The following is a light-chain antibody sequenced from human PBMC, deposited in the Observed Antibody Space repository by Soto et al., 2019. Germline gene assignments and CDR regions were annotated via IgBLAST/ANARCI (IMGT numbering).Light chain of an antibody. CDR3: QQSYSTPLT. CDR2: AAS. CDR1: QSISSY. J-gene: IGKJ5*01. Sequence: DIQMTQSPSSLSASVGDRVTITCRASQSISSYLNWYQQKPGKAPKLLIYAASSLQSGVPSRISGSGSGTDFTLTIRSLQPEDFATYYCQQSYSTPLTFGQRTRLEIK. V-gene: IGKV1-39*01.